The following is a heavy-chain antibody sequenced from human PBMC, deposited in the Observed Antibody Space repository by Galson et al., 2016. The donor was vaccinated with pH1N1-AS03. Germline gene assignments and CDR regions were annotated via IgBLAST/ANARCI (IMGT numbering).Heavy chain of an antibody. CDR3: ARGNYYDVDLREYYFDY. J-gene: IGHJ4*02. V-gene: IGHV3-21*01. CDR1: GFTFSSYS. D-gene: IGHD3-22*01. CDR2: IRNSGSHI. Sequence: SLRLSCAASGFTFSSYSMTWVRQAPGKGLEWVSFIRNSGSHISYGDSVKGRFTVSRDNAKNSLYLQMNSLRAEDTAVYYCARGNYYDVDLREYYFDYWGQGALVTVCS.